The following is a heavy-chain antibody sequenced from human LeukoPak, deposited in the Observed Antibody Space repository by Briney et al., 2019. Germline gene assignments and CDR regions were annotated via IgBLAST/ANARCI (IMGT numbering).Heavy chain of an antibody. CDR2: VKSKTDGGTT. D-gene: IGHD6-19*01. CDR1: GFTFTNAW. CDR3: TGTYSSAWPGIDY. J-gene: IGHJ4*02. V-gene: IGHV3-15*01. Sequence: GGSLRLSCAASGFTFTNAWMSWVRQAPGKGLEWVGRVKSKTDGGTTDYAAPVKGRFTISRDDSKSTLFLQMNSLKTEDTAVSYCTGTYSSAWPGIDYWGRGTLVTVSS.